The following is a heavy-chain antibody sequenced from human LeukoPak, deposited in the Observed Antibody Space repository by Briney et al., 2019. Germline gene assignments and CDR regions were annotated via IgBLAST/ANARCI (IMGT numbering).Heavy chain of an antibody. V-gene: IGHV3-23*01. CDR3: EKDLVPASSGYKSANY. D-gene: IGHD3-22*01. J-gene: IGHJ4*02. CDR1: GFTFSSYA. Sequence: PGGSLRLSCAASGFTFSSYAMSWVRQAPGKGLEWVSAISGSGGSTYYADSVKGRFTISRDNSKNTLYLQMNSLRAEDTAVYYCEKDLVPASSGYKSANYWGQGTLVTVSS. CDR2: ISGSGGST.